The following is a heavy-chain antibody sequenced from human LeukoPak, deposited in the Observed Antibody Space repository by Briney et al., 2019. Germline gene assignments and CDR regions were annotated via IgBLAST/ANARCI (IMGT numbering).Heavy chain of an antibody. CDR1: GFTFGSYA. V-gene: IGHV3-23*01. D-gene: IGHD6-19*01. CDR3: ARDHPGSGWYVDY. Sequence: GGSLRLSCAASGFTFGSYAMGWVRQAPGKGLEWVSGISGSGSSPYYTDSVKGRFTISKDNSKDTLYLQMNSLRDEDTAVYYCARDHPGSGWYVDYWGQGILVTVSS. CDR2: ISGSGSSP. J-gene: IGHJ4*02.